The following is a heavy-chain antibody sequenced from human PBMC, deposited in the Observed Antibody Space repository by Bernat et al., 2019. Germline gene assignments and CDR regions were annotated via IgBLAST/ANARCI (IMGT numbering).Heavy chain of an antibody. CDR2: IGGIGDNT. V-gene: IGHV3-23*01. CDR3: AREGFYDSSGYHDY. D-gene: IGHD3-22*01. J-gene: IGHJ4*02. Sequence: EVQLLESGGALVQPGGSLRLSCAASGFTFSSYAMSWVRQAPGKGLEWVSSIGGIGDNTYYADSVKGRFTISRDNSKNTLYLQVNSLRAEDTAVYYCAREGFYDSSGYHDYWGQGTLVTVSS. CDR1: GFTFSSYA.